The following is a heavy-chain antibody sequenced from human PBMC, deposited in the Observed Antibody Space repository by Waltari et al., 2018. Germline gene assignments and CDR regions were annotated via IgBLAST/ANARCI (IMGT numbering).Heavy chain of an antibody. CDR3: ATVEMATNATNDAFDI. CDR1: GQLFTDQA. J-gene: IGHJ3*02. Sequence: EVQLVQSGAEVKKPGAPVKIPCKASGQLFTDQAMHWARQAPGKGHEWVGRVDPEDGETINAEKFQSRVIITADTSTDTAYMELSSLRSEDTAVYYCATVEMATNATNDAFDIWGQGTMVTVSS. CDR2: VDPEDGET. V-gene: IGHV1-69-2*01. D-gene: IGHD5-12*01.